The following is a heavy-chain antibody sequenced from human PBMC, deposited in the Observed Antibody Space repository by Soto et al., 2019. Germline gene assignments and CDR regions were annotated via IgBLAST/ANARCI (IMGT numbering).Heavy chain of an antibody. V-gene: IGHV6-1*01. J-gene: IGHJ3*01. CDR1: GDSVSSNSAA. D-gene: IGHD3-22*01. CDR3: ARGKYYDGSGYLIPVAAFDV. CDR2: TYYRSKWYN. Sequence: LSLTCAISGDSVSSNSAAWNWIRQSPSRGLEWLGRTYYRSKWYNDYAVSEKSRITINPDTSKNQFSLQLNSVTPAATAVYYCARGKYYDGSGYLIPVAAFDVRGEGTMVTV.